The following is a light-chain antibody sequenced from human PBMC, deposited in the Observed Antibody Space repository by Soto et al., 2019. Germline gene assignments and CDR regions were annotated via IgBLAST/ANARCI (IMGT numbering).Light chain of an antibody. V-gene: IGLV2-14*01. Sequence: QSVLTQPASVSGSPGQSITISCTGTSSDVGGYNYVSWYQQHPGKAPKLMIYEVSNRPSGVSNRFSGSKSGNTASLTISGLQAEDEAEYFCSSYTNSSTYVFGTGTKVTVL. CDR2: EVS. J-gene: IGLJ1*01. CDR3: SSYTNSSTYV. CDR1: SSDVGGYNY.